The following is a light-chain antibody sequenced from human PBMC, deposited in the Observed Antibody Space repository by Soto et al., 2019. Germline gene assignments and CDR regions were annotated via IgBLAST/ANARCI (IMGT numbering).Light chain of an antibody. CDR3: CSYSGSFVV. V-gene: IGLV2-11*01. CDR1: STDVGYYDS. Sequence: QSALTQPRSVSGSPGQSVAISCTGRSTDVGYYDSVSWYQHHPGKAPKLLIYEVFKWPSRVPDRFSGSKSSTTASLTISGLQAEDVGDYYCCSYSGSFVVFGGGTKLTVL. J-gene: IGLJ2*01. CDR2: EVF.